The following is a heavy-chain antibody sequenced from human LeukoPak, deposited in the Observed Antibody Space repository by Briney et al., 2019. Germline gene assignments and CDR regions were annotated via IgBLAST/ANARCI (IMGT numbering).Heavy chain of an antibody. CDR3: AKALFYGGTYYLDY. J-gene: IGHJ4*02. V-gene: IGHV3-23*01. CDR2: ISASGGST. D-gene: IGHD4-23*01. Sequence: PGGSLRLSCAASGFTFSSYAVNWVRQAPGKGLAWVSGISASGGSTFYADSVKGRFTISRDNSESKVYLQMNSLRVEDTAVYYCAKALFYGGTYYLDYWGQGSLVTVSS. CDR1: GFTFSSYA.